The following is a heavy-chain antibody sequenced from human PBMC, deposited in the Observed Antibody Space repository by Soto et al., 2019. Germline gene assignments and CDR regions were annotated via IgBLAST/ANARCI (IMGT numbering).Heavy chain of an antibody. CDR1: GGSISSYY. J-gene: IGHJ6*02. V-gene: IGHV4-59*01. D-gene: IGHD1-26*01. Sequence: SETLSLTCTVSGGSISSYYWSWIRQPPGKGLEWIVYIYYSGSTNYNPSLKSRVTISVDTSKNQFSLKLSSVTAADTAVYYCARVNVGATGYYGMDVWGQGTTVTVSS. CDR3: ARVNVGATGYYGMDV. CDR2: IYYSGST.